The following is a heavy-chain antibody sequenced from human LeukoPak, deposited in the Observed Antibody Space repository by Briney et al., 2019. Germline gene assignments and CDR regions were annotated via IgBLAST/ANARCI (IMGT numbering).Heavy chain of an antibody. Sequence: PETLSLTCGVSGGSVSSTNWWTWIRQPPGKGLEWIGEVHLDGRTNFNPSLKSRLTMSVDLSENHVSLKLTSVTAADTAVYYCAREGGFYRPLDYSGQGTLVTVSS. D-gene: IGHD6-25*01. CDR2: VHLDGRT. V-gene: IGHV4-4*03. CDR3: AREGGFYRPLDY. J-gene: IGHJ4*02. CDR1: GGSVSSTNW.